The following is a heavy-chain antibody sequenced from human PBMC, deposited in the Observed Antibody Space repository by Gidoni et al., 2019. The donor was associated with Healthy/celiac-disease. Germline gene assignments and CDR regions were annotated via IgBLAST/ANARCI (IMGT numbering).Heavy chain of an antibody. CDR1: GYTFTGYY. CDR3: ARVGGAVAGLYYYYGMDV. V-gene: IGHV1-2*02. J-gene: IGHJ6*02. D-gene: IGHD6-19*01. CDR2: INPNSGGT. Sequence: QVQLVQSGAEVKKPGASVKVSCKASGYTFTGYYMHWVRQAPGQGLEWMGWINPNSGGTNYAQKFQGRVTMTRDTSISTAYMELSRLRSDDTAVYYCARVGGAVAGLYYYYGMDVWGQGTTVTVSS.